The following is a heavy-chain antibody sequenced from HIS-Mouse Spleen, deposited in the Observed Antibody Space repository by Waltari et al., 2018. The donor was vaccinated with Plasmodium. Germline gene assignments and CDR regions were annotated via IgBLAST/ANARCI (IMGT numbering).Heavy chain of an antibody. Sequence: EVQLLESGGGLVQPGGSLRLSCAASGFTFSSYAMIWVRQAPGRVGEGVSAMSGSGGSAYYADSGKCRFTISRDNSKNTLYLQMNSLRAEDTAVYYCAKSSKGTGDLWDYWGQGTLVTVSS. D-gene: IGHD7-27*01. CDR2: MSGSGGSA. J-gene: IGHJ4*02. CDR3: AKSSKGTGDLWDY. V-gene: IGHV3-23*01. CDR1: GFTFSSYA.